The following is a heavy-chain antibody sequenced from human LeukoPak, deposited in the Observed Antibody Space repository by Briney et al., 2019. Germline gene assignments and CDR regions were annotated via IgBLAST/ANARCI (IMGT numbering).Heavy chain of an antibody. V-gene: IGHV6-1*01. Sequence: SQTLSLTCAISGDSVSSNSAAWNWIRQSPSRGLEWLGRAYYRSKWYNDYAVSVKSRITINPDTSKNQYSLQLNSVTPEDTAVYYCAREGTSRSGSYYDYWGQGTLVTVSS. CDR2: AYYRSKWYN. D-gene: IGHD1-26*01. CDR1: GDSVSSNSAA. J-gene: IGHJ4*02. CDR3: AREGTSRSGSYYDY.